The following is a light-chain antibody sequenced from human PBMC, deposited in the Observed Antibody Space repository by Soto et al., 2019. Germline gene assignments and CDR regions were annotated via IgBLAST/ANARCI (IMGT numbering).Light chain of an antibody. V-gene: IGKV1-39*01. Sequence: DIQITQSHSSLSASVGDRVTITCRASQSISNSLNWYQQKPGRAPKLLIYAASSLQSGVPSRFSGSGSGTDFILTISSLQPEDFATYYCQQSYSTPRDFGQGTRLEI. CDR1: QSISNS. CDR3: QQSYSTPRD. CDR2: AAS. J-gene: IGKJ5*01.